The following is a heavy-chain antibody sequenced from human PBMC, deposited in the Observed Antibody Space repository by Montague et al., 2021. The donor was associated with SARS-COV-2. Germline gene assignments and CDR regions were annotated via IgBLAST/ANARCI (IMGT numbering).Heavy chain of an antibody. Sequence: SETLSLTCAVYGWSFSGYYWSWIRQPPGKGLEWIGEINHSGSTDYNPSLKSRVTISVDTSKNQFSLKLSSVTAADTAVYYCARGRRILLWFGELLSGGDYYGMDVWGQGTTVTVSS. CDR1: GWSFSGYY. CDR2: INHSGST. CDR3: ARGRRILLWFGELLSGGDYYGMDV. V-gene: IGHV4-34*01. D-gene: IGHD3-10*01. J-gene: IGHJ6*02.